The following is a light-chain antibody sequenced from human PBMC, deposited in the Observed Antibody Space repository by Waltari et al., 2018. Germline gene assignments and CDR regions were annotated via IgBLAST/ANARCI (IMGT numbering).Light chain of an antibody. J-gene: IGLJ2*01. CDR1: SSDDGGHNY. CDR3: ASYISSSTLEL. CDR2: DVS. Sequence: QSALTQPASVSGPPGQSITISCTGTSSDDGGHNYVSWYQQHPGKAPKLMFYDVSNRPSGVSNRFSGSKSGNTASLTISGLQAEDEADYYCASYISSSTLELFGGGTSLTVL. V-gene: IGLV2-14*03.